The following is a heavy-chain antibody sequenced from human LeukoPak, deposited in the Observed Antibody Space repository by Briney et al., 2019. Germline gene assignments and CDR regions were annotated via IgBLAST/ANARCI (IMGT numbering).Heavy chain of an antibody. J-gene: IGHJ3*02. D-gene: IGHD1-26*01. V-gene: IGHV4-4*07. Sequence: PSETLSLTCTVSGVSFSSYYWTWIRQPAGKGLEWIGRIFSSGNTNYNPSLESRVTMSIDTSKNQFSLKLTSVTAADTAVYYCARERGSLRGDAFDIWGQGTMVTVSS. CDR1: GVSFSSYY. CDR3: ARERGSLRGDAFDI. CDR2: IFSSGNT.